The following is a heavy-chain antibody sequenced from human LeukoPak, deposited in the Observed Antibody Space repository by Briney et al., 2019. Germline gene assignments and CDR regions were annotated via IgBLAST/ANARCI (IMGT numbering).Heavy chain of an antibody. CDR2: IRSKAYGGTT. J-gene: IGHJ4*02. D-gene: IGHD6-13*01. Sequence: GGSLRLSCTAPGFTFGDYAMSWIRQAPGKGLEWVGFIRSKAYGGTTEYDASVKGRSTISRDDSKSIAYLQMNSLKTEDTAVYYCEAEQRGYWGQGTLVTVSS. V-gene: IGHV3-49*03. CDR1: GFTFGDYA. CDR3: EAEQRGY.